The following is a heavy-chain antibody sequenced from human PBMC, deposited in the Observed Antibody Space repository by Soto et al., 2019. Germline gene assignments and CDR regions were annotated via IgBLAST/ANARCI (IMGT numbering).Heavy chain of an antibody. D-gene: IGHD5-12*01. CDR2: INPNNGST. CDR3: ARAFSGYVIYYYYYMDV. Sequence: SMKVSCKASAYTFTGYYMHWVRQAPGQALEWMVWINPNNGSTNYAQKLQVRVTMTIDTSTSTAYMELRSLRCDDTAVYYCARAFSGYVIYYYYYMDVWGKGTTVTVS. V-gene: IGHV1-2*02. CDR1: AYTFTGYY. J-gene: IGHJ6*03.